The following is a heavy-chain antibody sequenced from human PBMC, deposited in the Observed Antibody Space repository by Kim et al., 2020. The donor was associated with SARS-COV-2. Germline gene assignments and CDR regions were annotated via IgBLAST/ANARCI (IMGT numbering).Heavy chain of an antibody. CDR1: GGSISSSSYY. V-gene: IGHV4-39*07. CDR3: ARVVTSGSYSYYFDY. D-gene: IGHD1-26*01. CDR2: IYYSGST. Sequence: SETLSLTCTVSGGSISSSSYYWGWIRQPPGKGLEWIGSIYYSGSTYYNPSLKSRVTISVDTSKNQFSLKLSSVTAADTAVYYCARVVTSGSYSYYFDYWGQGTLVTVSS. J-gene: IGHJ4*02.